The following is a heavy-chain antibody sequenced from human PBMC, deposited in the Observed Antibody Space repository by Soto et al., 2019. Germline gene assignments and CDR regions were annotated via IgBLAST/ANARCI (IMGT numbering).Heavy chain of an antibody. J-gene: IGHJ4*02. V-gene: IGHV1-3*01. CDR3: ARVSGYYLPDY. CDR2: INAGNGNT. CDR1: GYTFTNYA. D-gene: IGHD5-12*01. Sequence: QVQLVQSGAEAKKPGDSVKVSCKASGYTFTNYAMQWVRQAPGQRLEWMGWINAGNGNTKYSQKFQGRVTITRDTSASTAYMELSSLRSEDTAVYYCARVSGYYLPDYWGQGTLVTVSS.